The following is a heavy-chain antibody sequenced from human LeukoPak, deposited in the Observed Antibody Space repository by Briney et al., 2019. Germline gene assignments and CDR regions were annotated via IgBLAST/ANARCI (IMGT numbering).Heavy chain of an antibody. J-gene: IGHJ4*02. V-gene: IGHV3-9*01. CDR1: GFTFDDYA. CDR3: AKAPYYYDSSGHLDY. CDR2: ISWNSGSI. Sequence: PGGSLRLSCAASGFTFDDYAMHWVRQAPAHGLDWVSGISWNSGSIGYADSVKGRFTISRDNAKNSLYLQMNSLRAEDTALYYCAKAPYYYDSSGHLDYWGQGTLVTVSS. D-gene: IGHD3-22*01.